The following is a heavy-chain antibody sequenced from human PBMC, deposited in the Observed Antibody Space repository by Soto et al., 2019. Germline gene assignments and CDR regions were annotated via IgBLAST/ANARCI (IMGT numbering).Heavy chain of an antibody. D-gene: IGHD3-22*01. Sequence: VGPLRLSCTASGFTFSSYAMSWVRQAPGKGLEWVSAISGSGGSTYYADSVKGRFTISRDNSKNTLYLQMNSLRAEDTAVYYCAKYMGDDSSGYYHPPDYWGQGTLVTVSS. CDR2: ISGSGGST. CDR3: AKYMGDDSSGYYHPPDY. V-gene: IGHV3-23*01. J-gene: IGHJ4*02. CDR1: GFTFSSYA.